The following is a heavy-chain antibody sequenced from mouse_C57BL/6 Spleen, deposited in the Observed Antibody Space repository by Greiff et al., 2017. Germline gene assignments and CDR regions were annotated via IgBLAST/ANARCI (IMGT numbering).Heavy chain of an antibody. CDR3: TRKGAYDYDGDWYFDV. J-gene: IGHJ1*03. D-gene: IGHD2-4*01. CDR1: GYTFTSYW. Sequence: QVQLQQPGAELVRPGSSVKLSCKASGYTFTSYWMDWVKQRPGQGLEWIGNIYPSDSETNYTQKFKDKATLTVDKSSSTAYMQLSSLTSEGSAVYYCTRKGAYDYDGDWYFDVWGTGTTVTVSA. V-gene: IGHV1-61*01. CDR2: IYPSDSET.